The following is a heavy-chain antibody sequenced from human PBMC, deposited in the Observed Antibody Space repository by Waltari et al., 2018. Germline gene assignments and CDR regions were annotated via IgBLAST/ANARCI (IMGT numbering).Heavy chain of an antibody. CDR2: INHAGNT. D-gene: IGHD2-15*01. CDR1: GGSFRGYY. CDR3: ARLEDCSGGNCYSANNHPVDV. V-gene: IGHV4-34*01. J-gene: IGHJ6*02. Sequence: QVHLQQWGAGLLKASETLSLTCAVDGGSFRGYYWSWVRQPPGKGLEWIGEINHAGNTTFNPSLKSRVVISEDTSKSQFYLKLTFVTAADTGVYYCARLEDCSGGNCYSANNHPVDVWGQGTSVTVSS.